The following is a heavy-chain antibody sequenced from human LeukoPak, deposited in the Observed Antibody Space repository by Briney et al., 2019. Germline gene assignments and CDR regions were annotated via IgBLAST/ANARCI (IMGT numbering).Heavy chain of an antibody. CDR1: GYTFTSYY. CDR3: ARHLIAVAVYSYYYGVDV. Sequence: GASVKVSCRASGYTFTSYYMHWVRQAPGQGLEWMGIINPSGGSTSYAQKFQGRVAITRDTFATTAYMELSSLRSEDTAVYYCARHLIAVAVYSYYYGVDVWGQGTTVTVSS. CDR2: INPSGGST. V-gene: IGHV1-46*01. J-gene: IGHJ6*02. D-gene: IGHD6-19*01.